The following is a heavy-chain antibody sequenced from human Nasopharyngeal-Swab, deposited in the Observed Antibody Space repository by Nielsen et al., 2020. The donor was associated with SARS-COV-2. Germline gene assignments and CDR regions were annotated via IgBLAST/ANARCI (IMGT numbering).Heavy chain of an antibody. Sequence: GGSLRLSFAASGFIFSTYTMNWVRQAPGKGLEWLSFIRSSNSYIYYADSVKGRFTISRDNAKNSLYLQMNSLRTEDTAVYYCATSGYSSGWIFWGQGTLVTVSS. D-gene: IGHD6-19*01. CDR2: IRSSNSYI. V-gene: IGHV3-21*01. CDR3: ATSGYSSGWIF. CDR1: GFIFSTYT. J-gene: IGHJ4*02.